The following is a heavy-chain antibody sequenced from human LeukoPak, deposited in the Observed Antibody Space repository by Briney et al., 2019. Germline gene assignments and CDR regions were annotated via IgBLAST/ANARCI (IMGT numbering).Heavy chain of an antibody. D-gene: IGHD3-22*01. Sequence: PGGSLRLSCAASGFTFDDYAMHWVRQAPGKGLEWVSGISWNSGSIGYADSVKGRFTISRDNAKNSLYLQMNSLRAEDMALYYCAKGAYDSSGYPISEFDYWGQGTLVTVSS. CDR1: GFTFDDYA. J-gene: IGHJ4*02. CDR2: ISWNSGSI. CDR3: AKGAYDSSGYPISEFDY. V-gene: IGHV3-9*03.